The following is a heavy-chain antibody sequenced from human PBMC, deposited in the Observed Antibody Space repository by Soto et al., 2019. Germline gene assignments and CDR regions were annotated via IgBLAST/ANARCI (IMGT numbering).Heavy chain of an antibody. CDR1: GFTFSYYE. CDR2: ITSSGDRA. Sequence: EVQLVESGGGLAQPGGSLRLSCVASGFTFSYYEMNWVRQAPGKGLEWISYITSSGDRAQYADSVKGRFTISRDNTKNLLYLQMTSLSAEDTGLYYCARDIFDNWGQETLVTVSS. CDR3: ARDIFDN. J-gene: IGHJ4*02. V-gene: IGHV3-48*03.